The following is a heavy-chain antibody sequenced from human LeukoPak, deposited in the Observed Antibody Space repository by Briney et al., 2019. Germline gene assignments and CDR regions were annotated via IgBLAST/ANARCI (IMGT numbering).Heavy chain of an antibody. CDR3: AKDLTTVTPYYFDY. Sequence: ETLSLTCTVSGGSISSSSYYWGWVRQAPGKGLEWVSAISGSGGSTYYADSVKGRFTISRDNSKNTLYLQMNSLRAEDTAVYYCAKDLTTVTPYYFDYWGQGTLVTVSS. D-gene: IGHD4-17*01. V-gene: IGHV3-23*01. CDR1: GGSISSSSYY. CDR2: ISGSGGST. J-gene: IGHJ4*02.